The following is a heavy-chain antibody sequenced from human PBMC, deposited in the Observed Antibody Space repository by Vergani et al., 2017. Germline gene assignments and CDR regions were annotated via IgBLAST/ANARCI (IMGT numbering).Heavy chain of an antibody. V-gene: IGHV3-15*07. CDR1: GFSFRNAW. Sequence: EVQLVESGGGIVKPGGSLRLSCVASGFSFRNAWMNWVRRTPGKGLEWVGRIKSTFDRGTTDYAAAVKGRFTISRDDSKNTLFLQMNGLKTEDKGVYYCTTDPRYCGDGSCYWLRDHHYYGMDVWGQGTTVTVSS. D-gene: IGHD2-21*01. J-gene: IGHJ6*02. CDR3: TTDPRYCGDGSCYWLRDHHYYGMDV. CDR2: IKSTFDRGTT.